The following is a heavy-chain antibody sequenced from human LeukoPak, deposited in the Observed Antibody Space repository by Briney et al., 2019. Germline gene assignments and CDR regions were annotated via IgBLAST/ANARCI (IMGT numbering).Heavy chain of an antibody. CDR3: TTKYRITMVRGVSLP. V-gene: IGHV3-23*01. J-gene: IGHJ5*02. CDR1: GFTFSSYA. CDR2: ISGSGGST. D-gene: IGHD3-10*01. Sequence: GGSLRLSCAASGFTFSSYAMSWVRQAPGKGLEWVSAISGSGGSTYYADSVKGRFTISRDNSKNTLYLQMNSLRAEDTAVYYCTTKYRITMVRGVSLPWGQGTLVTVSS.